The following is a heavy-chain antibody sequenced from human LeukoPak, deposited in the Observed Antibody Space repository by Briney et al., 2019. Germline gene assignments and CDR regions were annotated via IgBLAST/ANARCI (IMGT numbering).Heavy chain of an antibody. CDR1: GFAFSASA. Sequence: GGSLRLSCAASGFAFSASAMHWVRQASGKGLEWVGRIRTKPNSYATAYAASVKGRFTISRDDSKNTAYLQMNSLKTEDTAVYYCTRSLSSSSDYWGQGTLVTVSP. D-gene: IGHD6-13*01. CDR3: TRSLSSSSDY. CDR2: IRTKPNSYAT. V-gene: IGHV3-73*01. J-gene: IGHJ4*02.